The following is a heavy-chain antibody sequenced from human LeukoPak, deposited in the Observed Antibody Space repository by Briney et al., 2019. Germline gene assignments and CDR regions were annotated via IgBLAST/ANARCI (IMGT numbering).Heavy chain of an antibody. CDR2: IKQDGSEK. J-gene: IGHJ4*02. CDR3: AREPPNMVRGLGLDY. D-gene: IGHD3-10*01. Sequence: PGGSLRLSCAASGFTFSSYWMSWVRQAPGKGLEWVANIKQDGSEKYYVDSVKGRFTISRDNAKNPLYLQMNSLRAEDTAVYYCAREPPNMVRGLGLDYWGQGTLVTVSS. CDR1: GFTFSSYW. V-gene: IGHV3-7*03.